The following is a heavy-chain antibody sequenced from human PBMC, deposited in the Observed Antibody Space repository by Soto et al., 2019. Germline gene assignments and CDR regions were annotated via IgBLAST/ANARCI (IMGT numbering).Heavy chain of an antibody. Sequence: QVQLVESGGGVVQPGRSLRLSCAASGFTFRNYGMHWVRQAPGKGLEWMAVIWYDGTNKDYADSVKGRFTISRDNSKKTLYLQMNSLRDEDTAVYYCARGRDGYNPDYWGQGTLVTVSS. V-gene: IGHV3-33*01. CDR2: IWYDGTNK. CDR1: GFTFRNYG. J-gene: IGHJ4*02. CDR3: ARGRDGYNPDY. D-gene: IGHD5-12*01.